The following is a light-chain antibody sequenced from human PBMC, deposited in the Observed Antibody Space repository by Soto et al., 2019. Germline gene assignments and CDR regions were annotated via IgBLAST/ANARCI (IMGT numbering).Light chain of an antibody. V-gene: IGKV3-15*01. CDR1: QSVSSN. CDR3: QPYITWHRT. Sequence: EIVMTQSPATLSVSPGERATLSCRASQSVSSNLAWYQQKPGQAPRLLIFGASTRAPGIPARFTGSGTGTEFTLTISSLQSEGFALYYCQPYITWHRTFGQGTKVEIK. CDR2: GAS. J-gene: IGKJ1*01.